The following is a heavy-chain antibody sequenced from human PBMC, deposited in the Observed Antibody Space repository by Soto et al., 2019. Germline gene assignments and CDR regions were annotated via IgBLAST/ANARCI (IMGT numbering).Heavy chain of an antibody. V-gene: IGHV3-7*01. CDR2: IKEDGSET. Sequence: EVQLMESGGGLVQPGGSLRLSCVASGFTFSAYWMTWVRQAPGKGLEWLANIKEDGSETHDLDGRFAISRDNAKNSLYLQMSSLRVEDTAVYYCARLRGDYFDNWGQGTLVTVSS. CDR3: ARLRGDYFDN. J-gene: IGHJ4*02. CDR1: GFTFSAYW.